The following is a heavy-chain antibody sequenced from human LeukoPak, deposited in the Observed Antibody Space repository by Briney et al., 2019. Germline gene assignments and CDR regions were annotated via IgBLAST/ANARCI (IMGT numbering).Heavy chain of an antibody. V-gene: IGHV3-23*01. CDR1: GSGFTFGNFA. CDR3: AKDGSWWDYYFYFYMDV. D-gene: IGHD2-15*01. J-gene: IGHJ6*03. Sequence: PGGSLRLSCEASGSGFTFGNFAMSWVRQAPGKGLEWVSGISGSGYYTYYADSVKGRFTISRDNSKNTLYIQMNSLRAEDTAVYYCAKDGSWWDYYFYFYMDVWGKGTTVTVSS. CDR2: ISGSGYYT.